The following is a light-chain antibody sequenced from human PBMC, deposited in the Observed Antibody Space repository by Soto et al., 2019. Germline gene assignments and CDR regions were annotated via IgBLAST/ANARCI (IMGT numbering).Light chain of an antibody. V-gene: IGKV3-15*01. CDR1: QSVSNN. Sequence: IVMTQSRTPLSVSPGERSTLSCRASQSVSNNLAWYQQKPGQAPRLIXYGASTRATGIPARFSGSGSGTEFTLTISSLQSEDFAVYYCQQYNNWPTWTFGQGTKVDI. J-gene: IGKJ1*01. CDR3: QQYNNWPTWT. CDR2: GAS.